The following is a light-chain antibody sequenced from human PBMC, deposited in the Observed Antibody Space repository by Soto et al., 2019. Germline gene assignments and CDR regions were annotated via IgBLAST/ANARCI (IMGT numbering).Light chain of an antibody. J-gene: IGLJ1*01. CDR1: SSDVGGYNY. V-gene: IGLV2-14*01. CDR2: EVS. Sequence: QSALTQPPSVSGSPGQSVTISCTGTSSDVGGYNYVSWYQQHPGKAPKFMIYEVSNRPSGVSNRFSGSKSGNTASLTISGLQAEDEADYYCSSYTSSSTLDVFGTGTKLTVL. CDR3: SSYTSSSTLDV.